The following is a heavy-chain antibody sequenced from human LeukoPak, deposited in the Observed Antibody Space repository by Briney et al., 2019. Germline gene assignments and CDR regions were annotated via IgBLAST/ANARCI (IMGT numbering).Heavy chain of an antibody. J-gene: IGHJ3*02. CDR2: IYSTGST. D-gene: IGHD3-16*01. Sequence: SPSETLSLTCTVSGGSISNYYWSWIRQPAGKGLEWIGRIYSTGSTNYKSSLKSRVTMSVDTSKNQFSLKLSSVTAADTAVYYCXRDTWGKDAFDIWGQGTMVTVSS. CDR3: XRDTWGKDAFDI. CDR1: GGSISNYY. V-gene: IGHV4-4*07.